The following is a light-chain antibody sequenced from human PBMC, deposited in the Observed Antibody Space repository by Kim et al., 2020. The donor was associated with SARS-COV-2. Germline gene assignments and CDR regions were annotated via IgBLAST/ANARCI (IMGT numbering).Light chain of an antibody. J-gene: IGLJ3*02. Sequence: GRRVHISCSAHSSNIGSNYVYWYQQLPGTAPKLLIYRNNQRPSGVPDRFSGSKSGTSASLAISGLRSEDEADYYCAAWDDSLSGWVFGGGTQLTVL. V-gene: IGLV1-47*01. CDR3: AAWDDSLSGWV. CDR2: RNN. CDR1: SSNIGSNY.